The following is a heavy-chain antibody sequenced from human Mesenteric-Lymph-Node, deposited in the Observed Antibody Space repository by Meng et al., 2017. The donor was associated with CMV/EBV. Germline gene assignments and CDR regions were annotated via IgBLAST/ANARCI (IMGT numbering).Heavy chain of an antibody. CDR3: TRGSNYYDSSGFFY. Sequence: GESLKISCAASGFMFSTYSMTWVRQAPGKGLEWVGFIRSKAYGGTAEYAATVQGRIIISRDDSKSIAYLQMNSLKTEDTAVYYCTRGSNYYDSSGFFYWGQGTLVTVSS. V-gene: IGHV3-49*04. D-gene: IGHD3-22*01. CDR1: GFMFSTYS. J-gene: IGHJ4*02. CDR2: IRSKAYGGTA.